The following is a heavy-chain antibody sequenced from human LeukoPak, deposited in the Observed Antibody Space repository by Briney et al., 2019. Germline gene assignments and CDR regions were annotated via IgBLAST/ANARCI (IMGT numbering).Heavy chain of an antibody. CDR1: GFTFTSHW. J-gene: IGHJ4*02. CDR2: IRYDGSNK. D-gene: IGHD1-26*01. CDR3: AKDRRGAIVGAFDY. V-gene: IGHV3-30*02. Sequence: GGSLRLSCGASGFTFTSHWMSWVRQAPGKGLEWVAFIRYDGSNKYYADSVKGRFTISRDNSKNTLYLQMNSLRAEDTAVYYCAKDRRGAIVGAFDYWGQGTLVTVSS.